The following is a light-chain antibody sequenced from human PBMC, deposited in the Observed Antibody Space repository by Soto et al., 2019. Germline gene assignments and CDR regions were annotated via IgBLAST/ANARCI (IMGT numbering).Light chain of an antibody. CDR2: GAS. Sequence: EIVLTQSPGTLSLSPGERVTLSCRASQSVTNSYVAWYQQKPGQAPRLLIYGASTRATGIPARFSGSGSGTEFTLTISSLQSEDFAVYYCQQYNNWPRTFGQGTKVDIK. V-gene: IGKV3-15*01. J-gene: IGKJ1*01. CDR1: QSVTNS. CDR3: QQYNNWPRT.